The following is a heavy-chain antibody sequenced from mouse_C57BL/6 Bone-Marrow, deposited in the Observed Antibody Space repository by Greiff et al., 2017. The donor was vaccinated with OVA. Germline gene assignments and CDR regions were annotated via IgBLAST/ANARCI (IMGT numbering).Heavy chain of an antibody. CDR3: SRSPYREAWFAY. J-gene: IGHJ3*01. CDR1: GYAFTSYW. V-gene: IGHV1-55*01. CDR2: IYPGSGST. Sequence: QVQLQQPGAELVKPGASVKMSCKASGYAFTSYWITWVKQRPGQGLEWLGDIYPGSGSTNYNEKFKSKATLTVDKSSSTSYMQLSRLTSEDSAVFYCSRSPYREAWFAYWGQGTLVTVSA.